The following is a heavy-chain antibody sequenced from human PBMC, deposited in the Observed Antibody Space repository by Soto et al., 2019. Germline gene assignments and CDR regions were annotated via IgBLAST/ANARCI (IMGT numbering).Heavy chain of an antibody. CDR1: SGSVSSGGYF. D-gene: IGHD2-2*01. Sequence: PSETLSLTCTAASGSVSSGGYFCSWLSQLPGKGLEWIGYIYHTGSTFYNPSLKSRVTISLDSSKSQFSLGLTSVTAADTARYFWAGSSARFLFDYWGPATLGT. CDR2: IYHTGST. V-gene: IGHV4-31*03. J-gene: IGHJ4*02. CDR3: AGSSARFLFDY.